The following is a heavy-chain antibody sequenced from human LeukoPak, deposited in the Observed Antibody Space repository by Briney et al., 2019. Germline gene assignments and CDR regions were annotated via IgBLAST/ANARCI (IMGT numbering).Heavy chain of an antibody. J-gene: IGHJ6*02. CDR3: ARAPGLWFGELSPYYYGMDV. CDR2: IIPILGIA. V-gene: IGHV1-69*04. Sequence: GSSVKVSCKASGGTFSSYAISWVRQAPGQGLEWMGRIIPILGIANYAQKFQGWVTMTRDTSISTAYMELSRLRSDDTAVYYCARAPGLWFGELSPYYYGMDVWGQGTTVTVSS. CDR1: GGTFSSYA. D-gene: IGHD3-10*01.